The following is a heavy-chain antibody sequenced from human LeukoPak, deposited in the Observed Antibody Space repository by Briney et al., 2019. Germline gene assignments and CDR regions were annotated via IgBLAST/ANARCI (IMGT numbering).Heavy chain of an antibody. Sequence: GGSLRLSCAASGFTFSSYAMSWVRQAPGKGLEWVSAISGSGGSTYYADSVKGRFTISRDNSKNTLYLQMSSLRAEDTAVYYCARQLSTVTTFAYWGQGTLVTVSS. CDR3: ARQLSTVTTFAY. CDR2: ISGSGGST. CDR1: GFTFSSYA. J-gene: IGHJ4*02. D-gene: IGHD4-17*01. V-gene: IGHV3-23*01.